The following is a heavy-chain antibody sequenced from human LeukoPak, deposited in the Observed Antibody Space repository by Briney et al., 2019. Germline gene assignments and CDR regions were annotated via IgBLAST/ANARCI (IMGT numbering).Heavy chain of an antibody. J-gene: IGHJ4*02. CDR2: IIPIFGTA. V-gene: IGHV1-69*13. D-gene: IGHD1-7*01. CDR3: ARALPGEELDFDY. Sequence: VASVKVSCKASGGTFSSYAISWVRQAPGQGLEWMGGIIPIFGTANYAQKFQGRVTITADESTSTAYMELSSLRSEDTAVYYCARALPGEELDFDYWGQGTLVTVSS. CDR1: GGTFSSYA.